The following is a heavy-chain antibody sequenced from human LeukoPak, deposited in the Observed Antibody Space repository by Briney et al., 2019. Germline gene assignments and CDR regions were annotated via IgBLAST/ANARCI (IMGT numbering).Heavy chain of an antibody. CDR2: IIPIFGTA. V-gene: IGHV1-69*06. J-gene: IGHJ4*02. D-gene: IGHD4-17*01. CDR3: ATDVSGDYVGG. Sequence: SVKVSCKASGGTFSSYAISWVRQAPGQGLEWMGGIIPIFGTANYAQKFQGRVTMTEDTSTDTAYMELSSLRSEDTAVYYCATDVSGDYVGGWGQGTLVTVSS. CDR1: GGTFSSYA.